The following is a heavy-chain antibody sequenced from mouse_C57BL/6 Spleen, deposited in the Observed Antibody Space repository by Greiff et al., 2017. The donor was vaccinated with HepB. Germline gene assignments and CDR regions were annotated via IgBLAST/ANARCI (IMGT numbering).Heavy chain of an antibody. CDR1: GYSITSGYY. CDR2: ISYDGSN. CDR3: ARSLTTVVDAWFAY. J-gene: IGHJ3*01. V-gene: IGHV3-6*01. D-gene: IGHD1-1*01. Sequence: DVKLQESGPGLVKPSQSLSLTCSVTGYSITSGYYWNWIRQFPGNKLEWMGYISYDGSNNYNPSLKNRISITRDTSKNQFFLKLNSVTTEDTATYYCARSLTTVVDAWFAYWGQGTLVTVSA.